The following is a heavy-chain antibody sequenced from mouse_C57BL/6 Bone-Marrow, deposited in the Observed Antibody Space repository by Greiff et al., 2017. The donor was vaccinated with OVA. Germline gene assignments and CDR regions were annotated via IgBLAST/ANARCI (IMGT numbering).Heavy chain of an antibody. V-gene: IGHV5-6*01. J-gene: IGHJ1*03. CDR2: ISSGGSYT. Sequence: EVQGVESGGDLVKPGGSLKLSCAASGFTFSSYGMSWVRQTPDKRLEWVATISSGGSYTSYPDSVKGRFTISRDNDKNPLYLQMSSLKSEDTSMYYCARHPFYYGSSYWYFDVWGTGTTVTVSS. CDR1: GFTFSSYG. CDR3: ARHPFYYGSSYWYFDV. D-gene: IGHD1-1*01.